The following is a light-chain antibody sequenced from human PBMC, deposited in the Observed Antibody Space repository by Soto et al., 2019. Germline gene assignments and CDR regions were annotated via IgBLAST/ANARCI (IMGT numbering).Light chain of an antibody. J-gene: IGLJ2*01. V-gene: IGLV2-11*01. CDR1: SSDVGGYNF. CDR2: DVS. Sequence: QSALTQPRSVSGSPGQSVTISCTGTSSDVGGYNFVSWYQQHPGKAPKLMIYDVSKRPSGVPDRFSGSKSGNTASLTISRLQAEDEADYSCCSYAGSYTWVFGGGTKLTVL. CDR3: CSYAGSYTWV.